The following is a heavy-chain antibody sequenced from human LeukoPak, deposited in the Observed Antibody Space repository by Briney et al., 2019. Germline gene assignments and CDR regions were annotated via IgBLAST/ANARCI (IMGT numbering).Heavy chain of an antibody. CDR1: GFTFSSYG. CDR2: IRYDGSNK. CDR3: AKDLKQWLADAFDI. Sequence: QAGGSLRLSCAASGFTFSSYGMHWVRQAPGKGLEWVAFIRYDGSNKYYADSVKGRFTISRDNSKNTLYLQMNSLRAEDTAVYYCAKDLKQWLADAFDIWGQGTMVTVSS. D-gene: IGHD6-19*01. J-gene: IGHJ3*02. V-gene: IGHV3-30*02.